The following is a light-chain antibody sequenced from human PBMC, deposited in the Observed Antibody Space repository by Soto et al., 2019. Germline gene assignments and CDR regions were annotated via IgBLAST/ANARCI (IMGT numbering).Light chain of an antibody. V-gene: IGLV2-8*01. CDR2: EVS. CDR3: SSYAGSNNNLV. Sequence: QSVLTQPPSASGSPGQSVTISCTGTSSDVGAYTYVSWYQQHPGKAPKPMIYEVSKRPSWVPDRFSGSKSGSTASLTVSGLQAEDEADYYCSSYAGSNNNLVFGGGTQLTVL. CDR1: SSDVGAYTY. J-gene: IGLJ2*01.